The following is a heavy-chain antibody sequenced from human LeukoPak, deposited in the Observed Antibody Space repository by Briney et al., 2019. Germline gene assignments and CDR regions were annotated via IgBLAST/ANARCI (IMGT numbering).Heavy chain of an antibody. CDR1: GFTFSSYA. D-gene: IGHD1-26*01. J-gene: IGHJ3*02. CDR3: AKDRAYSGSPRAFDI. Sequence: GGSLRLSCAASGFTFSSYAMSWVRQAPGKGLEWVSGISASGFSTYYADSVKGRFTISRDNSKDTLYLQMSSLRAEDTAVYYCAKDRAYSGSPRAFDIWGQGTVVTVSS. CDR2: ISASGFST. V-gene: IGHV3-23*01.